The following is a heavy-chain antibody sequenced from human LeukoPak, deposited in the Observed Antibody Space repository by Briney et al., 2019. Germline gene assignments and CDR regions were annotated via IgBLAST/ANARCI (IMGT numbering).Heavy chain of an antibody. J-gene: IGHJ3*02. CDR2: VNDRGTGT. D-gene: IGHD3-22*01. V-gene: IGHV3-23*01. Sequence: GGSLRLSCAASGFTFSKYAMSWVRQAPGKGLEWVSTVNDRGTGTYYADSVKGRFTISRDNAKNTLYLQMNSLRAEDTAVYYCAREIYYDSSGYYWGAFDIRGQGTMVTVSS. CDR3: AREIYYDSSGYYWGAFDI. CDR1: GFTFSKYA.